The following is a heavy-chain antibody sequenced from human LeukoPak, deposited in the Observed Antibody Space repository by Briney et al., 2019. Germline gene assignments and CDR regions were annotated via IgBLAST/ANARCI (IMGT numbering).Heavy chain of an antibody. CDR1: GYSFTTYW. V-gene: IGHV5-51*01. D-gene: IGHD5-18*01. J-gene: IGHJ4*02. CDR2: IYPDDSDT. Sequence: GESLKISCKGSGYSFTTYWIAWVRQMPGKGLEWMGIIYPDDSDTKYSPSFQGQVTISADKSINTAYLQWGSLKASDTAMYYCARGDGVEDTTIITNHFDYWGQGTLVTVSS. CDR3: ARGDGVEDTTIITNHFDY.